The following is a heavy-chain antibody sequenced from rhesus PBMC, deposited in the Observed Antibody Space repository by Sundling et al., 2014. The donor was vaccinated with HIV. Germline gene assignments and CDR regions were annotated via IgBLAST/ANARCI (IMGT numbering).Heavy chain of an antibody. D-gene: IGHD1-1-1*01. CDR1: GGSISSNY. Sequence: QVQLQESGPGLVKPSETLSLTCAVSGGSISSNYWSWIRQPPGKGLEWIGRIYGSSGSTDYNPSLKSRVTISTDTSTNQFSLKLNSVTAADTALYFCARLHSWNYNWGLDSWGQGVSSPSPQ. CDR3: ARLHSWNYNWGLDS. J-gene: IGHJ6*01. CDR2: IYGSSGST. V-gene: IGHV4-160*01.